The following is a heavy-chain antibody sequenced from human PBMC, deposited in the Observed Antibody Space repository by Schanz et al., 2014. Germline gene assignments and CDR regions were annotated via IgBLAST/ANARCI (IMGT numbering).Heavy chain of an antibody. CDR2: ISAYNGNT. D-gene: IGHD3-9*01. CDR3: ASGAYGIDWFDQDIAHFDY. J-gene: IGHJ4*02. V-gene: IGHV1-18*04. CDR1: GHTFTDYY. Sequence: QVQLVQSGAEVKKPGASVKVSCKASGHTFTDYYIHWVRQVPGQGREWMGWISAYNGNTNYAQKPQDRLARATVTATGTAYMGLRSLSSVGTAVYYCASGAYGIDWFDQDIAHFDYWGQGTLVTVSS.